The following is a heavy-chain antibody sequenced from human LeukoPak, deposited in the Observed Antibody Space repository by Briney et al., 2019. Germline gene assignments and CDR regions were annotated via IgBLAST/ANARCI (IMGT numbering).Heavy chain of an antibody. CDR2: IRPDGHNK. Sequence: RTGGSLRLSCAASGFIFIGYGMHRVRQAPGKGPEWVAFIRPDGHNKYYADSVKGRFMISRDNSKNTVDLQMNSLRGDDTAMYYCAKEGAASWDVDVWGKGTTVTVSS. V-gene: IGHV3-30*02. CDR1: GFIFIGYG. J-gene: IGHJ6*04. D-gene: IGHD3-3*02. CDR3: AKEGAASWDVDV.